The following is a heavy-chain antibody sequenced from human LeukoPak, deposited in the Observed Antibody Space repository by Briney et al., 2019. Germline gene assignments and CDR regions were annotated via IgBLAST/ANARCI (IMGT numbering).Heavy chain of an antibody. D-gene: IGHD2-2*01. V-gene: IGHV3-30*02. J-gene: IGHJ5*02. CDR2: IWYDGTNK. CDR1: VFTFSSYG. Sequence: GGSLRLSCAASVFTFSSYGMHWVRQAPGKGLEWVAFIWYDGTNKYYADSVKGRFTISRDNSKNTLYLQMNNLRSEDTAVYYCAKDLIGYCTSPTCYPIDLWGQGTLVTVSS. CDR3: AKDLIGYCTSPTCYPIDL.